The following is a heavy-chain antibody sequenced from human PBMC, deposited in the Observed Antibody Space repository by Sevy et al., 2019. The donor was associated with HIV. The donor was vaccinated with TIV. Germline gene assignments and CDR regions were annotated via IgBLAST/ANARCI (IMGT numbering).Heavy chain of an antibody. Sequence: GGSLRLSCVASGFTFSSYNFNWVRQAPGKGLELISFINSGSTIISHADSVKGRFTTSRDSAKKSVYLQMNSLRVEDTAVYYCARDGGYSDYGMDLWGQGTTVTVSS. D-gene: IGHD2-15*01. V-gene: IGHV3-48*01. CDR3: ARDGGYSDYGMDL. CDR2: INSGSTII. CDR1: GFTFSSYN. J-gene: IGHJ6*02.